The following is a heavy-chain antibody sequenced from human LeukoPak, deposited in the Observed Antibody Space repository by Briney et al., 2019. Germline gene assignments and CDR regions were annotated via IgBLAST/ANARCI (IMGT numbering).Heavy chain of an antibody. CDR2: TYPYTGNT. J-gene: IGHJ5*01. V-gene: IGHV1-18*01. Sequence: ASVKVSYKASGYTFINYGITWVRQAPGQGLEWMGWTYPYTGNTNYSQMVQGRVTMTTEPQTRTAYMELTSLTSDDTAVYYCARGGQQLVWFDSWGQGTLVTVSS. CDR3: ARGGQQLVWFDS. D-gene: IGHD6-13*01. CDR1: GYTFINYG.